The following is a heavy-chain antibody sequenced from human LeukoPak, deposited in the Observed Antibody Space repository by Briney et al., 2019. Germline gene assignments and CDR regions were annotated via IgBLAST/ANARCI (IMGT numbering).Heavy chain of an antibody. CDR2: IYSGGST. D-gene: IGHD2-15*01. CDR3: ARDKVVAAAMGYYYYGMDV. CDR1: GFTVSSNY. V-gene: IGHV3-53*04. J-gene: IGHJ6*02. Sequence: PGGSLRLSCAASGFTVSSNYMGWVRQAPGKGLERVSAIYSGGSTYYADSVKGRFTISRHNSKNTLYLQMNSLRAEDTAVYYCARDKVVAAAMGYYYYGMDVWGQGTTVTVSS.